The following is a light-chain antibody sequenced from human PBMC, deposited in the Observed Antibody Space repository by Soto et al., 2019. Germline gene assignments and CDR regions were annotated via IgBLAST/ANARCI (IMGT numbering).Light chain of an antibody. J-gene: IGKJ1*01. CDR3: QYYGSSPWT. V-gene: IGKV3-20*01. Sequence: EIVLTQSPGTLSLSPGERGTLSCRASQSVSSNYLAWYQQKPGQAPRLLIYSASSRATGIPVRFSGSGSGTDFTLTISRLEPEDFAVYYCQYYGSSPWTFGQGTKVEIK. CDR2: SAS. CDR1: QSVSSNY.